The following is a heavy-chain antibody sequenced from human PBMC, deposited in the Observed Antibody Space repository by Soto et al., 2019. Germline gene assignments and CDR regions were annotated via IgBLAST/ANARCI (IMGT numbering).Heavy chain of an antibody. J-gene: IGHJ5*01. V-gene: IGHV1-3*01. CDR1: VYTFTSYA. CDR3: AREELGATFVS. CDR2: INAGNGNT. D-gene: IGHD1-26*01. Sequence: ASVKVSCKASVYTFTSYAIHWVRQAPGQRLEWMGWINAGNGNTKYSQKFRGRVTMTEDTSTDTAYMELSSLRSEDTAVYFCAREELGATFVSWGQGTLVTVSS.